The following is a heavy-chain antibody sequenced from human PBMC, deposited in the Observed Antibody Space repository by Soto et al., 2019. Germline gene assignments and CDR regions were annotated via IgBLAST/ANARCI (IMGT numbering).Heavy chain of an antibody. CDR1: GKRFGAYG. Sequence: QVQLVQSGPEVKKPGASVKVSCKASGKRFGAYGMTWLRQAPGQGLEWMGWINGDNGNTKHAQKFRDRVTMTSDTSTNTASMELRSLNSDDTAVYFCARGSGGRYDYWGQGTLISVSS. CDR3: ARGSGGRYDY. D-gene: IGHD1-26*01. CDR2: INGDNGNT. J-gene: IGHJ4*02. V-gene: IGHV1-18*01.